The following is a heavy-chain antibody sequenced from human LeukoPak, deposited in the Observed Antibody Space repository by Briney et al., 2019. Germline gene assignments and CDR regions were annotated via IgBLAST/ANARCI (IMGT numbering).Heavy chain of an antibody. CDR3: ALLRHYGFWGGYPYYFDY. CDR1: GGSISSYY. Sequence: SETLSLTCTISGGSISSYYWSWIRQPPGKGLEWIGYIYYSGSTNYNPSLKSRVTISGDTSKNKFSLQLNTVTAADTAVYYCALLRHYGFWGGYPYYFDYGGQGTLVTVSS. CDR2: IYYSGST. J-gene: IGHJ4*02. V-gene: IGHV4-59*08. D-gene: IGHD3-3*01.